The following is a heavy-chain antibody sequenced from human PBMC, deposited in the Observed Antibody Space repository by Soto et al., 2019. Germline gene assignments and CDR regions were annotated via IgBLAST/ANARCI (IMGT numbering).Heavy chain of an antibody. V-gene: IGHV4-39*01. CDR2: IYYSGST. CDR3: ASLVRYSYGSQRSDY. Sequence: QLQLQESGPGLVKPSETLSLTCTVSGGSISSSSYYWGWIRQPPGKGLEWIGSIYYSGSTYNNPSLESRVTISVDTSKNQFSLKLSSVTAADTDVYYCASLVRYSYGSQRSDYWGQGTLVTVSS. D-gene: IGHD5-18*01. CDR1: GGSISSSSYY. J-gene: IGHJ4*02.